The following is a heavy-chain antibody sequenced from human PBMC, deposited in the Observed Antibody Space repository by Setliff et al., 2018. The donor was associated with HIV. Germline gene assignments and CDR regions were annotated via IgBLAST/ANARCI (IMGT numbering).Heavy chain of an antibody. CDR3: ARYTSKLDWFDP. J-gene: IGHJ5*02. CDR1: GDSITNDDYY. Sequence: PSETLSLTCTVSGDSITNDDYYWGWIRQPPGKGREGFAIIHYNGSTYYDPSLKSRVTIFVDTSKTQFYLKLRSVTASDTAAYYCARYTSKLDWFDPWGQGILVAVSS. D-gene: IGHD2-2*02. V-gene: IGHV4-39*01. CDR2: IHYNGST.